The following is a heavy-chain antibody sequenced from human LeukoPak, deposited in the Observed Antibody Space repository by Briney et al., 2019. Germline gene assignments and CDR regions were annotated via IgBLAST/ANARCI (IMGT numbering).Heavy chain of an antibody. J-gene: IGHJ1*01. Sequence: SETLSLTCTVSGGSINSYYWSWIRQPPGKGLECIGYMYNSGLTNYNPSLKSRVAISVDTSKNQFSLKLSSVTAADTAVYYCAASTVVTFAEYFQHWGQGTLVTVSS. CDR3: AASTVVTFAEYFQH. V-gene: IGHV4-59*01. CDR1: GGSINSYY. CDR2: MYNSGLT. D-gene: IGHD4-23*01.